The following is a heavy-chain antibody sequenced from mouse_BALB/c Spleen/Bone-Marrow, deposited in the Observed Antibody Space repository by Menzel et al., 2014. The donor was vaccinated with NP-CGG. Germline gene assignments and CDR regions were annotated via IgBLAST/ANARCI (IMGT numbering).Heavy chain of an antibody. J-gene: IGHJ1*01. Sequence: EVQLVESGAELVKPGASVKLSCTASGFNIKDTYMHWVKQRPEQGLEWIGRIDPANGSTKYDPKFQGKTTITADTSSNTAYLQLSSLTSEDTAVYYCATMITDWYFDVWGAGTTVTVSS. CDR3: ATMITDWYFDV. V-gene: IGHV14-3*02. CDR1: GFNIKDTY. D-gene: IGHD2-4*01. CDR2: IDPANGST.